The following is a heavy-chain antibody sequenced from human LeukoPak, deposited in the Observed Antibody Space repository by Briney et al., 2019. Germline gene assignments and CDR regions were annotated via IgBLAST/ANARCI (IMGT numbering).Heavy chain of an antibody. D-gene: IGHD6-13*01. J-gene: IGHJ3*02. CDR3: AREGKGGVAAAGTKGGAFDI. Sequence: ASVKVSCKASGYTFSSYYMHWVRQAPGQGLEWMGIINPSGGSTSYAQKFQGRVTMTRDTSTSTVYMELSSLRSEDTAVYYCAREGKGGVAAAGTKGGAFDIWGQGTMVTVSS. CDR2: INPSGGST. CDR1: GYTFSSYY. V-gene: IGHV1-46*01.